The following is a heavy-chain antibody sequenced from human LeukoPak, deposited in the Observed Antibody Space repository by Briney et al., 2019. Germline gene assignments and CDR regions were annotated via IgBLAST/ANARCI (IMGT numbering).Heavy chain of an antibody. CDR1: GGSISSGGYS. D-gene: IGHD2/OR15-2a*01. Sequence: PSETLSLTCAVSGGSISSGGYSWSWIRQPPGKGPEWIGYIYHSGSTYYNPSLKSRVTISVDRSKNQFSLKLSSVTAADTAVYYCARGSKGAAFDYWGQGTLVTVSS. J-gene: IGHJ4*02. CDR3: ARGSKGAAFDY. CDR2: IYHSGST. V-gene: IGHV4-30-2*01.